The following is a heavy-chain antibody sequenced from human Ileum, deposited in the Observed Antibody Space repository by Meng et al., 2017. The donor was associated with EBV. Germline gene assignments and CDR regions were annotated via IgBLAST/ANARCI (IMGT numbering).Heavy chain of an antibody. J-gene: IGHJ4*02. V-gene: IGHV4-4*02. Sequence: VQLQVSGPGLVKPSGTLSLTCAVSGGSISSSNWWSWVRQAPGKGLEWIGEIHHTDSTNYNPSLKSRVTISVDKSKNQFSLKLSSVTAADTAVYYCARESYSDSSGYYSLDYWGQGSLVTVSS. D-gene: IGHD3-22*01. CDR1: GGSISSSNW. CDR2: IHHTDST. CDR3: ARESYSDSSGYYSLDY.